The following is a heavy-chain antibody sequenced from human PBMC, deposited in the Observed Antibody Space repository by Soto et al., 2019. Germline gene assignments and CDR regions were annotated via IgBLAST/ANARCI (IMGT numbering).Heavy chain of an antibody. D-gene: IGHD2-2*01. V-gene: IGHV1-18*01. Sequence: ASVKVSCKASGYTFTSYGISWVRQAPGQGLEWMGWISAYNGNTNYAQKLQGRVTMTTDTSTSTAYMELRSLRSDDTAVYYCARDIVVVPAAMHAFDIWGQGTMVTV. J-gene: IGHJ3*02. CDR3: ARDIVVVPAAMHAFDI. CDR1: GYTFTSYG. CDR2: ISAYNGNT.